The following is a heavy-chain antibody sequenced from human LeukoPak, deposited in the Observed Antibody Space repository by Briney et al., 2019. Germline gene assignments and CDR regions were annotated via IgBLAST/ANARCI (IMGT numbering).Heavy chain of an antibody. J-gene: IGHJ4*02. CDR2: ILYDGSNS. CDR1: GFTFSSYT. CDR3: ARALGYSYSSDY. D-gene: IGHD5-18*01. V-gene: IGHV3-30-3*01. Sequence: PGGSLRLSCAASGFTFSSYTIHWVRQAPGKGLEWVAVILYDGSNSYYADSVKGRFTISRDNSKNTLYLQIDSLRAEDTAVYYCARALGYSYSSDYWGQGTLVTVSS.